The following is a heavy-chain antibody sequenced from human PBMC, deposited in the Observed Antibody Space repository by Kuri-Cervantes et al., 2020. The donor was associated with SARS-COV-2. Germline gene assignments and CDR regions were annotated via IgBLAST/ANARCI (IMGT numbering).Heavy chain of an antibody. J-gene: IGHJ4*02. Sequence: SCTASGFIFSDYYMTWIRQAPGKGLEWVSNIGPSGTTKYYADSVKGRFTISRDNAKNSLYLQMSSLRAEDTAVYYCARDLRLEKSLDYWGQGTLVTVSS. CDR1: GFIFSDYY. V-gene: IGHV3-11*04. CDR2: IGPSGTTK. CDR3: ARDLRLEKSLDY. D-gene: IGHD6-19*01.